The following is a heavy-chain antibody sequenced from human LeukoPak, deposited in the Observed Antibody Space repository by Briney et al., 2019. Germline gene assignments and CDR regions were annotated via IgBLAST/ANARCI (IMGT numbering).Heavy chain of an antibody. V-gene: IGHV4-39*01. D-gene: IGHD3/OR15-3a*01. Sequence: PGGSLRLSCAASGFTFSNYAMSWVRQAPGKGLEWIGSIYYSGSTYYNPSLKSRVTISVDTSKNQFSLKLRSVTAADTAVYYCARHFGTWGQGTLVTVSS. CDR2: IYYSGST. CDR3: ARHFGT. CDR1: GFTFSNYA. J-gene: IGHJ4*02.